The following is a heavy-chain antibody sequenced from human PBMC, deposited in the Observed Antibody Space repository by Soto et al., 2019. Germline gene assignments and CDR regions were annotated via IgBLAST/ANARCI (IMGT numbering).Heavy chain of an antibody. Sequence: GGSLRLSCAASGFTFDHYGMHWVRQAPDKGLEWVAFISYDGSNKKYADSVNGRFSISRDNSESTLHQQMSSLRIEDTALYYCAKGRLIFVIAVARNSYLDYWGERTLVTVS. CDR2: ISYDGSNK. V-gene: IGHV3-30*18. CDR3: AKGRLIFVIAVARNSYLDY. J-gene: IGHJ4*02. D-gene: IGHD6-13*01. CDR1: GFTFDHYG.